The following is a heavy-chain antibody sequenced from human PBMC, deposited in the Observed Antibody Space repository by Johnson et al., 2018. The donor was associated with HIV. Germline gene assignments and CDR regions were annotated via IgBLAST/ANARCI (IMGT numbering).Heavy chain of an antibody. CDR1: GFTFSGYG. CDR3: ARKGDAFDI. V-gene: IGHV3-30*03. CDR2: ISYDGSNK. Sequence: QVLLLESGGGEVQPGRSLRLSCAASGFTFSGYGMHWVRQAPGKGLEWVAVISYDGSNKYYAESVRGRFTISRDNSKNTLYLQMNSLRADDTAVYYCARKGDAFDIWGQGTIVTVSS. J-gene: IGHJ3*02.